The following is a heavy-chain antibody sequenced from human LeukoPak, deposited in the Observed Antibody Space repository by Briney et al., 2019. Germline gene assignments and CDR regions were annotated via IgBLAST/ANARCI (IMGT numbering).Heavy chain of an antibody. Sequence: GGSLRLSCAASGFTFSNYNMNWVRQVPGKGLEWVSSITSTSSYIYYADSVKGRFTISRDNAKNSLYLQMNSLRAEDTALYFCARDPYSGNYGNYYYYMDVWGKGTTVTISS. J-gene: IGHJ6*03. D-gene: IGHD1-26*01. CDR1: GFTFSNYN. CDR2: ITSTSSYI. CDR3: ARDPYSGNYGNYYYYMDV. V-gene: IGHV3-21*01.